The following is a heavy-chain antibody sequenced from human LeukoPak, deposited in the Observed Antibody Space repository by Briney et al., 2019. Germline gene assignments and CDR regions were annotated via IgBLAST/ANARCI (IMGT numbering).Heavy chain of an antibody. CDR1: GFTFSSYA. Sequence: GGSLRLSCAASGFTFSSYAMSWVRQAPGKGPQWVSAITGSGGTTYYADSVKGRFTISRDNSKNTLYLQMNSLRAEDTAVYYCARDTYRFDDCRGQGTLVTVSS. CDR3: ARDTYRFDDC. J-gene: IGHJ4*02. V-gene: IGHV3-23*01. CDR2: ITGSGGTT.